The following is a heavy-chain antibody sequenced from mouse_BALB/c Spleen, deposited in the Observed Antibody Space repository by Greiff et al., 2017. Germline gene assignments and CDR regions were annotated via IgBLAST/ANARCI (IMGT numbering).Heavy chain of an antibody. J-gene: IGHJ4*01. CDR2: IYPGNVNT. D-gene: IGHD2-4*01. V-gene: IGHV1S56*01. CDR3: ARGLRRGDYYAMDY. CDR1: GYTFTSYY. Sequence: QVQLQQSGPELVKPGASVRISCKASGYTFTSYYIHWVKQRPGQGLEWIGWIYPGNVNTKYNEKFKGKATLTADKSSSTAYMQLSSLTSEDSAVYVCARGLRRGDYYAMDYWGQGTSVTVSS.